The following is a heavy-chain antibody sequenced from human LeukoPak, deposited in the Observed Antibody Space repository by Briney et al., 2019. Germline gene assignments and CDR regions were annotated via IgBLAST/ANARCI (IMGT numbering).Heavy chain of an antibody. CDR1: GGFVITDSHY. V-gene: IGHV4-61*01. Sequence: SETLSLTCTVSGGFVITDSHYWTWIRQPPGKGLEWIGYIYRGGSSNYNPSLKSRVTISVDTYKNQFSLKMSSVTAADTAVYYCASERSGSYGDFDYWGQGTLVTVSS. CDR2: IYRGGSS. CDR3: ASERSGSYGDFDY. D-gene: IGHD1-26*01. J-gene: IGHJ4*02.